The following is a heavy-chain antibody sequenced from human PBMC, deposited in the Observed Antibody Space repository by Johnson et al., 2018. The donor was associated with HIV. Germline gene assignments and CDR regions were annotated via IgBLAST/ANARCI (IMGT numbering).Heavy chain of an antibody. CDR2: INWNAGRT. Sequence: MKWVRQTPGMGLEWVSAINWNAGRTGYTNSVKGRFTISRDNAKNSLYLQMNSLRAEDTALYYCAKDKVAWGAMVGGGAFDIWGQGTMVTVSS. V-gene: IGHV3-20*03. CDR3: AKDKVAWGAMVGGGAFDI. D-gene: IGHD5-18*01. J-gene: IGHJ3*02.